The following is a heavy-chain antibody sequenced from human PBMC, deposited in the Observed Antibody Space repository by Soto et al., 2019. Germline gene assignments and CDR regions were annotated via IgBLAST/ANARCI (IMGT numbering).Heavy chain of an antibody. CDR3: AKDVLRFLEWLAFYGMDV. J-gene: IGHJ6*02. Sequence: QVQLVESGGGVVQPGRSLRLSCAASGFTFSSYGMHWVRQVPGKGLEWVAVISYDGSNKYYADSVKGRFTISRDNSKNTLYLQMNSLRAEDTDVYYCAKDVLRFLEWLAFYGMDVWGQGTTVTVSS. D-gene: IGHD3-3*01. V-gene: IGHV3-30*18. CDR1: GFTFSSYG. CDR2: ISYDGSNK.